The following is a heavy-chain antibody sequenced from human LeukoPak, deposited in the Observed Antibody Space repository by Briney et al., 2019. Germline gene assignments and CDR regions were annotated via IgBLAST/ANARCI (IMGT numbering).Heavy chain of an antibody. Sequence: GGTLRLSCAASGFTFSSHGMSWVRQAPGKGLEWVSGIVGGAGGTYYADSVEGRFTISRDNSKNTLYLQMNSLRAEDTAVYYCAHGSMYQLDYWGQGTLVTVSS. D-gene: IGHD2-2*01. CDR2: IVGGAGGT. J-gene: IGHJ4*02. V-gene: IGHV3-23*01. CDR3: AHGSMYQLDY. CDR1: GFTFSSHG.